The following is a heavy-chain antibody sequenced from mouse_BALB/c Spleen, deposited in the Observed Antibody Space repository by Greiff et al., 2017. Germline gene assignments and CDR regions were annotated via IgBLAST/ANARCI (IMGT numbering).Heavy chain of an antibody. D-gene: IGHD2-14*01. V-gene: IGHV3-2*02. J-gene: IGHJ3*01. CDR3: AIYYRYAWFAY. CDR2: ISYSGST. CDR1: GYSITSDYA. Sequence: DVQLQESGPGLVKPSQSLSLTCTVTGYSITSDYAWNWIRQFPGNKLEWMGYISYSGSTSYNPSLKSRISITRDTSKNQFFLQLNSVTTEDTATYYCAIYYRYAWFAYWGQGTLVTVSA.